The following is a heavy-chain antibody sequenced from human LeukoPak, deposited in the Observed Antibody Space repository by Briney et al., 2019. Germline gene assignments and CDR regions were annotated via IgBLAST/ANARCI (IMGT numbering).Heavy chain of an antibody. J-gene: IGHJ4*02. CDR1: GFTFSSFA. Sequence: GGSLRLSCAASGFTFSSFAMSWVRQAPGKGLERVSVIGGGGDNTYYAGSVKGRFTISRDNSKNTLYLQMNSLRAEDTAIYYCAKNRGSSCYSALDCWGQGTLVTVSS. D-gene: IGHD2-15*01. CDR3: AKNRGSSCYSALDC. V-gene: IGHV3-23*01. CDR2: IGGGGDNT.